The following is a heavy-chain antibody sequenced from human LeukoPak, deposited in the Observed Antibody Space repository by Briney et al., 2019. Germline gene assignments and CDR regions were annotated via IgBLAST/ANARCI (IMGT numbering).Heavy chain of an antibody. J-gene: IGHJ4*02. CDR3: ARAARPDYYDSPFDY. V-gene: IGHV4-39*01. Sequence: SETLSLTRTVSGGSIRSSSSTYYWGWIRQSPGKGLEWIGTIYYSGSTYYNPSLKSRVTISVDTSKNQFSLRLSSVTAADTAVYYCARAARPDYYDSPFDYWGQGTLVTVSS. CDR2: IYYSGST. D-gene: IGHD3-22*01. CDR1: GGSIRSSSSTYY.